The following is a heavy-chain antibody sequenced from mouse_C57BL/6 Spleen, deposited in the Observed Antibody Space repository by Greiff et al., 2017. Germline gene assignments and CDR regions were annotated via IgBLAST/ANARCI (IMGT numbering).Heavy chain of an antibody. D-gene: IGHD1-1*01. CDR3: ARGGNLLSYAMDY. Sequence: QVHLQQPGAELVKPGASVKLSCKASGYTFTSYWMPWVKQRPGQGLEWIGMIHPNSGSTNYNEKFKSKATLTVDKSSSTAYMQLSSLTAEDSAVYYCARGGNLLSYAMDYWGQGTSVTVSS. CDR2: IHPNSGST. J-gene: IGHJ4*01. CDR1: GYTFTSYW. V-gene: IGHV1-64*01.